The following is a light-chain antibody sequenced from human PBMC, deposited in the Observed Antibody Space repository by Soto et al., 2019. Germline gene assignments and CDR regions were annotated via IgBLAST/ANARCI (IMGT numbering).Light chain of an antibody. Sequence: DIVMTQSPDSLAVSLGERATINCKSSQSVLHSSNNENYLAWYQQKPGQPPKLLIYWASTRESGVPDRFSGSGSGTDFTLTIRSLRAEDGAVYYCQQYYSTPWTFGQGTKVEIK. J-gene: IGKJ1*01. CDR1: QSVLHSSNNENY. CDR2: WAS. V-gene: IGKV4-1*01. CDR3: QQYYSTPWT.